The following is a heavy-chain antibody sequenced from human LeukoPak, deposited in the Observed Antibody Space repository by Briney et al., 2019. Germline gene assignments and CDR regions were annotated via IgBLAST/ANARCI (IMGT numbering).Heavy chain of an antibody. CDR1: GYTFTSYY. V-gene: IGHV1-46*01. Sequence: ASVKVSCKASGYTFTSYYMHWVRQAPGQGLEWMGIINPSGGSTSYAQKFQGRVTMTRDTSTSTVYMELSSLRSEDTAVYYCATGYGGNRQGYYFDYWGQGTLVTVSS. D-gene: IGHD4-23*01. CDR2: INPSGGST. J-gene: IGHJ4*02. CDR3: ATGYGGNRQGYYFDY.